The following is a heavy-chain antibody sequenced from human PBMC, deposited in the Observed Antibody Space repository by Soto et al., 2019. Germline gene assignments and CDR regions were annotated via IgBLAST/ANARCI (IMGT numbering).Heavy chain of an antibody. CDR1: GFTFSSST. Sequence: GGSLRLSCTGSGFTFSSSTMTWVRQGPGKGLEWVSSISSSSSYIYFADSLRGRFTISRDNAKNSLYLQMNSLRAEDTAVYYCARDIGEMSAVWGQGTQVTVSS. CDR2: ISSSSSYI. J-gene: IGHJ4*02. CDR3: ARDIGEMSAV. D-gene: IGHD3-10*01. V-gene: IGHV3-21*06.